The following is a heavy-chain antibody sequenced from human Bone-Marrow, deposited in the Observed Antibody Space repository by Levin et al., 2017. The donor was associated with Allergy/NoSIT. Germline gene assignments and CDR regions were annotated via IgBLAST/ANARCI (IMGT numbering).Heavy chain of an antibody. CDR2: ISNDGSNK. V-gene: IGHV3-30*18. CDR3: AKERFLLDY. D-gene: IGHD3-16*01. Sequence: GGSLRLSCAASGFIFSSDGMHWVRQAPGKGLEWVALISNDGSNKSYADPVKGRFTISRDNTKNTLYLQMNNLGANDTAVYYCAKERFLLDYWGQGTLVTVSS. J-gene: IGHJ4*02. CDR1: GFIFSSDG.